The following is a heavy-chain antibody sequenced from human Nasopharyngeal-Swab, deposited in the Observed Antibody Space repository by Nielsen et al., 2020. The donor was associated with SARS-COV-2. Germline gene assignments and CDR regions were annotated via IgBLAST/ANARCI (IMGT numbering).Heavy chain of an antibody. CDR3: ARERTDCSGGSCYSYGMAV. Sequence: GESLKISCAASGFTFSSYDMHWVRQATGKGLEWVSAIGTAGDTYYPGSVKGRFTISRENAKNSLYLQMNSLRAGDTAVYYCARERTDCSGGSCYSYGMAVWGQGTTVTVSS. D-gene: IGHD2-15*01. V-gene: IGHV3-13*01. CDR1: GFTFSSYD. J-gene: IGHJ6*02. CDR2: IGTAGDT.